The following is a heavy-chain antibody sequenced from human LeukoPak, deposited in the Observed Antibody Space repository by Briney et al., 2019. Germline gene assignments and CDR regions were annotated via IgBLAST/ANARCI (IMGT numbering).Heavy chain of an antibody. D-gene: IGHD1-26*01. V-gene: IGHV3-23*01. CDR2: ISGGGDAT. CDR1: DFSFITYA. CDR3: ARDQGGGTSY. J-gene: IGHJ4*02. Sequence: GGSLRLSCAASDFSFITYAMSWVRQAPGKGLEWVSTISGGGDATYYADSVKGRFTISRDNSKNTLYLQMNSLRAEDTAVYYCARDQGGGTSYWGQGTLVTVSS.